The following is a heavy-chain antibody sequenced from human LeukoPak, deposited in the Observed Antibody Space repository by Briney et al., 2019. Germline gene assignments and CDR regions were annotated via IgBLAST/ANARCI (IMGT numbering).Heavy chain of an antibody. CDR2: ISSSSSYI. Sequence: GGSLRLSCAASGFTFSSYSMNWVRQAPGEGLEWVSSISSSSSYIYYADSVEGRFTISRDNAKNSLYLQMNSLRAEDTAIYYCVRDRGTYRPIDYWGQGTLVTVSS. CDR3: VRDRGTYRPIDY. D-gene: IGHD1-26*01. V-gene: IGHV3-21*04. CDR1: GFTFSSYS. J-gene: IGHJ4*02.